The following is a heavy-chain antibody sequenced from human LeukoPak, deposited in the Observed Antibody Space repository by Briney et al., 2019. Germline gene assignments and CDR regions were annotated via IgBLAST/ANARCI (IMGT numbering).Heavy chain of an antibody. CDR2: INPNSSDT. Sequence: ASVKVSCKASGYTFTGYYMHWVRQAPGQGLEWMGWINPNSSDTNYAQKFQGRVTMTRDTSISTAYMELSRLRSDDTAVYYCASEGWNYNNSGRFWGQGTMVTVSS. V-gene: IGHV1-2*02. J-gene: IGHJ3*01. CDR1: GYTFTGYY. D-gene: IGHD1-7*01. CDR3: ASEGWNYNNSGRF.